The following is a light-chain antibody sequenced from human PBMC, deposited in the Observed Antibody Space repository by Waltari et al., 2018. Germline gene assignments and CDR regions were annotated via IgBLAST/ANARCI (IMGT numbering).Light chain of an antibody. Sequence: QAVVTQEPSLTVSPGGTVTLTCGSSPGAVTSGHYPSWFQQKPGQAPRTLIYDTSNKHSWTPARFSGSLLGGKAALTLSGAQPEDEAEYYCLLSYSGARVVFGGGTKLTVL. V-gene: IGLV7-46*01. CDR3: LLSYSGARVV. CDR1: PGAVTSGHY. J-gene: IGLJ2*01. CDR2: DTS.